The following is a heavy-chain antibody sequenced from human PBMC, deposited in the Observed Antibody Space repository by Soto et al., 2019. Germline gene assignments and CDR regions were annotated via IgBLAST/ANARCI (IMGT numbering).Heavy chain of an antibody. CDR1: GFPFSSDA. CDR3: ARDSYYYDSSDY. Sequence: GGSLRLSCAASGFPFSSDAMSWVRQAPGKGLEWVANIKQDGSEKYYVDSVKGRFTISRDNAKNSLYLQMNSLRAEDTAVYYCARDSYYYDSSDYWGQGTLVTVSS. CDR2: IKQDGSEK. D-gene: IGHD3-22*01. J-gene: IGHJ4*02. V-gene: IGHV3-7*05.